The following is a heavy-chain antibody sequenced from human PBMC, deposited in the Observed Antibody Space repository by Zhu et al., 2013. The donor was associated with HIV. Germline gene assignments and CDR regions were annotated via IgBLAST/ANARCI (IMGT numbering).Heavy chain of an antibody. Sequence: QVQLAQSGAEVKKPGASVKVSCKGSDYTFINYAITWVRQAPGQGLEWMGSISPYNGNTNYLQKFQGRVTVTTDTSTSTAYMELRSLTSDDTAVYYCARGEQLCLKYWGQGTLVTVSS. D-gene: IGHD6-6*01. J-gene: IGHJ4*02. CDR2: ISPYNGNT. CDR1: DYTFINYA. CDR3: ARGEQLCLKY. V-gene: IGHV1-18*01.